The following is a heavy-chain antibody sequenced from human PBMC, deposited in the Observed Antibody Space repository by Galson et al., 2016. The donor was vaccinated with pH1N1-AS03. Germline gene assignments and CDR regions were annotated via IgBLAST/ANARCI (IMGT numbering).Heavy chain of an antibody. CDR2: ISRSSTYR. CDR3: ARTFPGRVVGVAAAMQEGPDY. CDR1: GVTFSGYS. J-gene: IGHJ4*02. D-gene: IGHD2-2*01. V-gene: IGHV3-21*03. Sequence: SLRLSSSTAGVTFSGYSMYWFRQARETALGWVSSISRSSTYRYYADCVKGRFTISRDNAKNSLFLPMHSLTAEDTAVYYCARTFPGRVVGVAAAMQEGPDYWGQGTLVTVSS.